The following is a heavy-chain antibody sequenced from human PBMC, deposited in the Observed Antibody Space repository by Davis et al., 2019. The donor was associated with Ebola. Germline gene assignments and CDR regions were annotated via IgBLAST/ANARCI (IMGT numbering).Heavy chain of an antibody. Sequence: SETLSLTCTVSGGSISSSSYYWGWIRQPPGKGLEWIGYIYYSGNTHYNPSLKSRVTISIDTSKNQFSLKLSSVTAADTAVYYCARQSTYDSSGFDYWGQGTLVTVSS. CDR2: IYYSGNT. J-gene: IGHJ4*02. V-gene: IGHV4-39*01. CDR3: ARQSTYDSSGFDY. CDR1: GGSISSSSYY. D-gene: IGHD3-22*01.